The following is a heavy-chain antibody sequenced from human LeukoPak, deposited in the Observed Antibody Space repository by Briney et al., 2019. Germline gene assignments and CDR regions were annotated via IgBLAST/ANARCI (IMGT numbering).Heavy chain of an antibody. CDR2: ISGSGGST. Sequence: GGSLRLSCAASGFTSSSYAMSWVRQAPGKGLEWVSAISGSGGSTYYADSVKGRFTISRDNSKNTLYLQMNSLRAEDTAVYYCAKDKGQWLRFLAYYFDYWGQGTLVTVSS. CDR1: GFTSSSYA. J-gene: IGHJ4*02. V-gene: IGHV3-23*01. CDR3: AKDKGQWLRFLAYYFDY. D-gene: IGHD5-12*01.